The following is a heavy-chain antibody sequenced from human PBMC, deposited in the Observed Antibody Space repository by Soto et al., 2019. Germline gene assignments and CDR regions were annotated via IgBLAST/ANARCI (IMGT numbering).Heavy chain of an antibody. Sequence: GESLKISCKGSGYSFTSYWIGWVRQMPGKGLEWMGIIYPGDSDTRYSPSFQGQVTISADKSISTAYLQWSSLKASDTAMYYCARLTSPWTTVTLFDYWGQGTLVTVSS. D-gene: IGHD4-17*01. CDR3: ARLTSPWTTVTLFDY. J-gene: IGHJ4*02. V-gene: IGHV5-51*01. CDR1: GYSFTSYW. CDR2: IYPGDSDT.